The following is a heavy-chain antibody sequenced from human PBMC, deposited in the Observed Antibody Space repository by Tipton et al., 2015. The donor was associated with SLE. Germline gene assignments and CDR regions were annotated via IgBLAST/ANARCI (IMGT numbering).Heavy chain of an antibody. V-gene: IGHV3-30*04. CDR2: ISYDESNK. J-gene: IGHJ5*02. CDR3: TSELLNWFDP. D-gene: IGHD2-21*02. Sequence: SLRLYCAASGFTFSTYAMHWVRQAPGKGLEWVAVISYDESNKYYADSVKGRFTISRDNSKNTLYLQMNSLRGDDTAVYYCTSELLNWFDPWGQGTLVTVSS. CDR1: GFTFSTYA.